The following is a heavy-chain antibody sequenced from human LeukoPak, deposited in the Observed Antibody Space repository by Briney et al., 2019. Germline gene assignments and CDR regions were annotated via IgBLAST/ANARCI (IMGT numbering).Heavy chain of an antibody. CDR3: ARDGRGPADY. V-gene: IGHV3-33*01. D-gene: IGHD3-16*01. Sequence: GGSLRLSCAASGFNFSNYGMHWVRQAPGKGLEWVTVIWYDGSNKYYAESVKDRYTISRDNSKNTVYLQMNSLRAEDTAVYYCARDGRGPADYWGQGTLVTISS. J-gene: IGHJ4*02. CDR1: GFNFSNYG. CDR2: IWYDGSNK.